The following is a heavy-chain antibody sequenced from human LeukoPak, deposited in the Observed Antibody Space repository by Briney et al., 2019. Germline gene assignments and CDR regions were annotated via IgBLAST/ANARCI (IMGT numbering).Heavy chain of an antibody. V-gene: IGHV3-30*01. CDR1: GFTFSSFA. D-gene: IGHD2/OR15-2a*01. CDR2: ISYDGSNQ. J-gene: IGHJ6*03. CDR3: ARGQRSTRGYMHV. Sequence: AGGSLRLSCAASGFTFSSFAMHWVRQAPGKGLEWVAVISYDGSNQYYADSVKGRFTISRDNSKSTLYLQMNSLRAADTAVYYCARGQRSTRGYMHVWGKGTTVTVSS.